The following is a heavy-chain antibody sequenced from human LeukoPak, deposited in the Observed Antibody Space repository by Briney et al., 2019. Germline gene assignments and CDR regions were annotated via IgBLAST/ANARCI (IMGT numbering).Heavy chain of an antibody. J-gene: IGHJ3*02. V-gene: IGHV4-39*01. CDR2: IYKSGTT. CDR3: GRTMVRGVSAFDI. Sequence: ETLSLTCTVSGGSISSSSYYWGWIRQPPGKGLDWIGSIYKSGTTYYNPSLKSRVTMSVDTSKNQFSLKLSSVTAADTAVFYCGRTMVRGVSAFDIWGQGTMVSVSS. CDR1: GGSISSSSYY. D-gene: IGHD3-10*01.